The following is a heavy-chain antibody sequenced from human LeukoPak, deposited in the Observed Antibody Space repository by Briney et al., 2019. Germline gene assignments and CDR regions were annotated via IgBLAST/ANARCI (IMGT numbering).Heavy chain of an antibody. Sequence: GGSLRLSCAASGFTFSSYAMSWVRQAPGKGLEWVSAISGSGGSTYYADSVKGRFTISRDNSKNTLYLQMNSLSAEDTAVYYGAKGPAFASGSYYHYWGQGTLVTVSS. J-gene: IGHJ4*02. CDR3: AKGPAFASGSYYHY. CDR2: ISGSGGST. V-gene: IGHV3-23*01. CDR1: GFTFSSYA. D-gene: IGHD1-26*01.